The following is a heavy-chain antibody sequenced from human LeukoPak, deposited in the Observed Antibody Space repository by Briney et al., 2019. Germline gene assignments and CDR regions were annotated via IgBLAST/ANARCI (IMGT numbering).Heavy chain of an antibody. CDR2: ISPYNGNT. V-gene: IGHV1-18*01. CDR3: ARDQYDYVWGSYRPYFDY. Sequence: GASVKVPCKASGYTFTSYGISWVRQAPGQGLEWMGSISPYNGNTNYAQKLQGRVTMTTDTSTSTAYMELRSLRSDDTAVYYCARDQYDYVWGSYRPYFDYWGQGTLVTVSS. D-gene: IGHD3-16*02. CDR1: GYTFTSYG. J-gene: IGHJ4*02.